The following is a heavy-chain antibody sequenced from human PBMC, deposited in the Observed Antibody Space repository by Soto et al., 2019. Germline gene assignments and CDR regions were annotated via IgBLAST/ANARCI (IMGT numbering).Heavy chain of an antibody. Sequence: QVELKESGPGLVKPSETLSLTCTVSGGSVSSGGFYYHWIRQPPGKGLEWIGYVYHGGFTNYSPSLKSRLTISVDTSATRISLKLASVTSVDTAVYYCARQTSPLGFDVWGQGTTVTVSS. D-gene: IGHD3-16*01. CDR2: VYHGGFT. CDR1: GGSVSSGGFY. V-gene: IGHV4-61*08. J-gene: IGHJ6*02. CDR3: ARQTSPLGFDV.